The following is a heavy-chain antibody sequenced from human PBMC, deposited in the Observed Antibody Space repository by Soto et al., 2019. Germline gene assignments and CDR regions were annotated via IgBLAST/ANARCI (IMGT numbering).Heavy chain of an antibody. V-gene: IGHV4-34*01. CDR3: QGGDF. CDR2: INDSGTT. CDR1: GGSLTGYY. J-gene: IGHJ4*02. D-gene: IGHD3-16*01. Sequence: SETLSLTCEVSGGSLTGYYWIWDRRTPGKGLEWIGEINDSGTTYYNPSFKSRLTISINTAKRQISLRLTSVTAADTGVYYCQGGDFWGKGTRVTVSS.